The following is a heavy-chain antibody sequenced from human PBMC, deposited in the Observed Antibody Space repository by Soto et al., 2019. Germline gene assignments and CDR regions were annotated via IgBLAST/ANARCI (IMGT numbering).Heavy chain of an antibody. CDR1: GFTFSSYA. Sequence: LRLSCAASGFTFSSYAMSWVRQAPGKGLEWVSAISGSGGSTYYADSVKGRFTISRDNSKNTLYLQMSSLRAEDTAVYYCVKPVAVAAHEVFDYWGRGTLVTVSS. CDR3: VKPVAVAAHEVFDY. CDR2: ISGSGGST. D-gene: IGHD6-19*01. J-gene: IGHJ4*02. V-gene: IGHV3-23*01.